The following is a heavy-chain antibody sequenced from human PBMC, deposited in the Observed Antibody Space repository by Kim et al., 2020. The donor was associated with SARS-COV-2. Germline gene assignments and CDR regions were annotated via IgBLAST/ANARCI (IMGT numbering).Heavy chain of an antibody. Sequence: VKGRTPISRDNSKNSLYLQMNSLRTEDTALYYCAKVPISEYSSSEGAFDIWGQGTMVTVSS. CDR3: AKVPISEYSSSEGAFDI. D-gene: IGHD6-6*01. J-gene: IGHJ3*02. V-gene: IGHV3-43*01.